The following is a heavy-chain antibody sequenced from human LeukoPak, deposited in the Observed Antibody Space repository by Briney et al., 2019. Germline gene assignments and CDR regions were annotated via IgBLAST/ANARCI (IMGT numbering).Heavy chain of an antibody. CDR1: GFTISSYE. D-gene: IGHD6-13*01. J-gene: IGHJ4*02. CDR3: ASLRPRQQLVVDS. V-gene: IGHV3-48*03. CDR2: ISSSGSTK. Sequence: GGSLRLSCEASGFTISSYEMNWVRQAPGKGLEWVSYISSSGSTKYYADSVKGRFTISRDNAMHSLYLQMNSLRVEDTAVYYCASLRPRQQLVVDSWGQGTLVAVSS.